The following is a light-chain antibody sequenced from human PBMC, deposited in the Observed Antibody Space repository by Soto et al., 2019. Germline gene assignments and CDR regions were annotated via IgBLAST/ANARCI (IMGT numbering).Light chain of an antibody. Sequence: EIVMTQSPATLSVSPGERATLSCRASQSISSNFAWYQQRPGQAPRLLIYSASTRATSIPARFSGSGFGTEFTLTISSLQSEDSAAYYCQQYNGWPSFTFGPGTKVDI. CDR1: QSISSN. V-gene: IGKV3-15*01. J-gene: IGKJ3*01. CDR2: SAS. CDR3: QQYNGWPSFT.